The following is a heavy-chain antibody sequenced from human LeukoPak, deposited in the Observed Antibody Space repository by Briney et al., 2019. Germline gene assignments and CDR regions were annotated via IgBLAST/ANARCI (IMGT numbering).Heavy chain of an antibody. CDR1: GFTFSSYS. Sequence: PGGSLRLSCAASGFTFSSYSMNWSRQAPGKGLEWVSSISSSSSYIYYADSVKGRFTISRDNAKNSLYLQMNSLRAEDTAVYYCARDGSGSADFDYWGQGTLVTVSS. CDR2: ISSSSSYI. D-gene: IGHD6-19*01. V-gene: IGHV3-21*01. J-gene: IGHJ4*02. CDR3: ARDGSGSADFDY.